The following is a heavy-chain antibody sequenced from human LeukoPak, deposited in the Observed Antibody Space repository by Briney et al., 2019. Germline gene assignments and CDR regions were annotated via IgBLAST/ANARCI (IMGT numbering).Heavy chain of an antibody. CDR3: AIIHPYTSGWYGYFDY. CDR1: GFTFSNAW. Sequence: GGSLRLSCAASGFTFSNAWMTWVRQAPGKGLEWVGRIKSKTDRGTTDYAAPVKGRFNISRDDSKNTLYLQMNSLKTEDTAVYYCAIIHPYTSGWYGYFDYRGQGTLVTVSS. J-gene: IGHJ4*02. D-gene: IGHD6-19*01. CDR2: IKSKTDRGTT. V-gene: IGHV3-15*01.